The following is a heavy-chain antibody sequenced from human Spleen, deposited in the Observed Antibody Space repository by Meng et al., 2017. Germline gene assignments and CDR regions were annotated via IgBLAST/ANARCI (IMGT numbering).Heavy chain of an antibody. CDR1: GFTFNNAW. V-gene: IGHV3-73*01. CDR3: TMYVSGHI. D-gene: IGHD6-19*01. J-gene: IGHJ3*02. CDR2: IRSKTNNFAT. Sequence: GESLKISCAASSGFTFNNAWMSWVRQASGKGLEWVGRIRSKTNNFATAYPASVKGRFTISRDDSKNTTFLQMNSLITEDTTLYYCTMYVSGHIWGQGTMVTVSS.